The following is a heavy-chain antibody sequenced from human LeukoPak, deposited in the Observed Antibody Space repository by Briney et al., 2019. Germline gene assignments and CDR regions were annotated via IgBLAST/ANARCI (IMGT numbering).Heavy chain of an antibody. V-gene: IGHV3-7*05. CDR3: ARESAGGPDY. CDR2: IKQDGSEQ. J-gene: IGHJ4*02. CDR1: GFTLSSHW. Sequence: QPGGSLRLSCAASGFTLSSHWMSWVRQAPGKGLEWVANIKQDGSEQYYVDSVRGRFTISRDNAKHSLYLQMNSLTAEDTAIYYCARESAGGPDYWGQGTLVTVSS. D-gene: IGHD6-19*01.